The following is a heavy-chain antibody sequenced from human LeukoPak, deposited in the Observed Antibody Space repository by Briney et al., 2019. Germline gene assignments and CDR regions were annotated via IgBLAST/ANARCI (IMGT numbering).Heavy chain of an antibody. CDR3: ARAGGSSFDYYYYAMDV. CDR2: IWYDGSNQ. Sequence: PGGSLRLSCAASGFTLSTYTMNWVRQAPGKGLEWVAVIWYDGSNQYHADSVKGRFTISRDNSQNTLYLQMNNLRAGDTAVYYCARAGGSSFDYYYYAMDVWGQGTTVTVSS. CDR1: GFTLSTYT. J-gene: IGHJ6*02. V-gene: IGHV3-33*08. D-gene: IGHD6-13*01.